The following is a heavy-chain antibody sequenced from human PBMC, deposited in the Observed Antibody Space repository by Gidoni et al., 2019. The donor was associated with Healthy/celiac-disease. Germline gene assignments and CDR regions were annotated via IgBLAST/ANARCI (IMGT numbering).Heavy chain of an antibody. Sequence: QVQLVQSGAEVTKPGASVKVSCKASGYTFTSYYMHWVRQAPGQGLEWMGIINPSGGSTSYAQKFQGRVTMTRDTSTSTVYMELSSLRSEDTAVYYCASGRGGLTTVTTENYWGQGTLVTVSS. CDR2: INPSGGST. J-gene: IGHJ4*02. CDR3: ASGRGGLTTVTTENY. CDR1: GYTFTSYY. D-gene: IGHD4-17*01. V-gene: IGHV1-46*01.